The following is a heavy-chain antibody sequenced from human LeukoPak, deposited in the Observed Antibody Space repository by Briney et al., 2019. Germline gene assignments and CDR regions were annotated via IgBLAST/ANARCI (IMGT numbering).Heavy chain of an antibody. J-gene: IGHJ4*02. Sequence: GRSLRLSCAASGFTFSSYGMHWVRQAPGKGLEWVAVIWYDGSNKYYADSVKGRFTISRDNSKNTLYLQMNSLRAEDTAVYYCARELEWELLLGYFDYWGQGTLVTVSS. V-gene: IGHV3-30*19. D-gene: IGHD1-26*01. CDR2: IWYDGSNK. CDR3: ARELEWELLLGYFDY. CDR1: GFTFSSYG.